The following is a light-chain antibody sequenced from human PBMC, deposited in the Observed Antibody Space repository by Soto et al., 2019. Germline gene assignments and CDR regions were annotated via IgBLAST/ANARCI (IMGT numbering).Light chain of an antibody. CDR1: SSDVGAYNY. CDR2: DVS. J-gene: IGLJ1*01. CDR3: SSFTSSRTKV. Sequence: QSALTQPASVSGSPGQSITISCTGTSSDVGAYNYVSWYQQHPGKAPKLMIYDVSDRPSGVSNRFSGFKSGNTASLTISGLQAEDEADYYCSSFTSSRTKVFGTGTKLTVL. V-gene: IGLV2-14*01.